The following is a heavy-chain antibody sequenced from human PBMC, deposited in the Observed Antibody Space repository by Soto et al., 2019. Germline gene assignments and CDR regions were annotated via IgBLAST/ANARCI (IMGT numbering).Heavy chain of an antibody. J-gene: IGHJ6*03. D-gene: IGHD3-3*01. CDR2: IRSKPNNYAT. CDR3: SRQASDFWRCKPQYYMDV. CDR1: GFTFSGSA. Sequence: EVQLVESGGGLVQPGGSLKLSCAASGFTFSGSAMHWVRQASGKGLEWVGRIRSKPNNYATAYGASVKGRFTISRDDSKNTAYLQMNSLNTEDTAVYYCSRQASDFWRCKPQYYMDVWGKGTTVTVPS. V-gene: IGHV3-73*01.